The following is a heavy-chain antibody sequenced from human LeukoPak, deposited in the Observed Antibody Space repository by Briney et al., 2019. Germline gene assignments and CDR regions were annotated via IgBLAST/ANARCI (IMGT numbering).Heavy chain of an antibody. Sequence: SVKVSCKASGGTFSSYATSWVRQAPGQGLEWMGGIIPIFGTANYAQKFQGRVTITADESTSTAYMELSSLRSEDTAVYYCATNRYSYYYYGMDVWGKGTTVTVSS. V-gene: IGHV1-69*01. CDR3: ATNRYSYYYYGMDV. J-gene: IGHJ6*04. CDR2: IIPIFGTA. CDR1: GGTFSSYA. D-gene: IGHD5-18*01.